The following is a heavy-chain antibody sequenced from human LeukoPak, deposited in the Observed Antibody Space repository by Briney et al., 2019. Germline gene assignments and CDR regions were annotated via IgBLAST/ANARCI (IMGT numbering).Heavy chain of an antibody. V-gene: IGHV4-31*03. CDR2: IYYSGST. CDR3: ARDSSSSPYYYYGMGV. Sequence: SETLSLTCTVSGGSISSGGYYWIWIRQHPGKGLEWIGYIYYSGSTYYNPSLKSRVTISVDTSKNQFSLKLSSVTAADTAVYYCARDSSSSPYYYYGMGVWGQGTTVTVSS. J-gene: IGHJ6*02. D-gene: IGHD6-6*01. CDR1: GGSISSGGYY.